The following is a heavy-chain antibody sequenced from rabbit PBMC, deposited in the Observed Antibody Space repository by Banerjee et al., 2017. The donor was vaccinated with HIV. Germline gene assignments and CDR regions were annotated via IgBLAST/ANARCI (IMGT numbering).Heavy chain of an antibody. D-gene: IGHD7-1*01. CDR2: IDTGSSGFT. CDR3: ARDTGTSFSTYGMDL. J-gene: IGHJ6*01. Sequence: QEQLVEYGGDLVQPEGSLTLTCKASGVSFSNNYYMCWVRQAPGKGLEWIACIDTGSSGFTYFASWAKGRFTCSKTSSTTVTLQMTSLTAADTASYFCARDTGTSFSTYGMDLWGPGTLVTVS. V-gene: IGHV1S45*01. CDR1: GVSFSNNYY.